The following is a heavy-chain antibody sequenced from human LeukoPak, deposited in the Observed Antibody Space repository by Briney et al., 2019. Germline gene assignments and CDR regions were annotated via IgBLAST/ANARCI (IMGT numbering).Heavy chain of an antibody. CDR1: GFTFSSYA. Sequence: GGSLRLSCAASGFTFSSYAKSWVRQAPGKGLEWVSAISGSGGSTYYADSVKGRFTISRDNSKNTLYPQMNSLRAEDTAVYYCAKAYYYDFWSGYSDDAFDIWGQGTMVTVSS. V-gene: IGHV3-23*01. CDR3: AKAYYYDFWSGYSDDAFDI. CDR2: ISGSGGST. D-gene: IGHD3-3*01. J-gene: IGHJ3*02.